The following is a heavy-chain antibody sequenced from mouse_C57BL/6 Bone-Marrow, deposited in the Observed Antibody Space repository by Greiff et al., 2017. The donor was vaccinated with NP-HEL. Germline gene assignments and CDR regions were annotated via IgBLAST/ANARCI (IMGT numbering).Heavy chain of an antibody. CDR1: GFSLTSYA. CDR2: IWTGGGT. CDR3: ARQAGTGEYYFDY. D-gene: IGHD4-1*01. J-gene: IGHJ2*01. V-gene: IGHV2-9-1*01. Sequence: VKLVESGPGLVAPSQSLSITCTVSGFSLTSYAISWVRQPPGKGLEWLGVIWTGGGTNYNSALKSRLSISKDNSKSQVFLKMNSLQTDDTARYYCARQAGTGEYYFDYWGQGTTLTVSS.